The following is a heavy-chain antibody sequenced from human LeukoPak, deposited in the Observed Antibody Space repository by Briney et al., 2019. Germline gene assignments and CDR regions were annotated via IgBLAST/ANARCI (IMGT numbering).Heavy chain of an antibody. J-gene: IGHJ6*03. D-gene: IGHD4-17*01. Sequence: SETLSLTCAVYGGSLSGYYWSWIRQPAGKGLEWIGRIYTSGSTNYNPSLKSRVTISVDKSKNQFSLKLSSVTAADTAVYYCATMTTVTSYYYYYMDVWGKGTTVTVS. V-gene: IGHV4-59*10. CDR3: ATMTTVTSYYYYYMDV. CDR2: IYTSGST. CDR1: GGSLSGYY.